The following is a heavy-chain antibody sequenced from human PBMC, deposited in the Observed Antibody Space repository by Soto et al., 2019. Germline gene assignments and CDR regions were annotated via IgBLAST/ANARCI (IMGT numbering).Heavy chain of an antibody. J-gene: IGHJ4*02. CDR1: GFTFRSHR. Sequence: EVQLVESGGGLVQPGGSLRVSCAASGFTFRSHRIHWVRQAPGKGLEWVSRIDTDGGGTSYADSVKGRFTISTDNAENTVYLQMNGLRVEDTAVYYCATVFDVWVQGTLVTVSS. V-gene: IGHV3-74*01. CDR2: IDTDGGGT. D-gene: IGHD4-17*01. CDR3: ATVFDV.